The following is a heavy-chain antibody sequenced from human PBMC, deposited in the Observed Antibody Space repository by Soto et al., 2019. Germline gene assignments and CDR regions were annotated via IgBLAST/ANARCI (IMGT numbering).Heavy chain of an antibody. CDR3: ARSPIVGATFFEA. CDR2: IYYSGST. D-gene: IGHD1-26*01. V-gene: IGHV4-59*12. CDR1: GGSISSYY. J-gene: IGHJ5*02. Sequence: SATLSLTCTVSGGSISSYYWSWIRQPPGKGLEWIGYIYYSGSTNYNPSLKSRVTISVDTSKNQFSLNLTSVTAADTAVYYCARSPIVGATFFEAWSQGALVTFSS.